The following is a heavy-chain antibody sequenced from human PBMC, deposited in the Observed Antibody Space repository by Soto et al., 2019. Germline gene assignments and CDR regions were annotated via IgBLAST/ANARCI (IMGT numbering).Heavy chain of an antibody. V-gene: IGHV3-30*18. CDR3: AKDRRAHYDSTGFSICSNPVYYSRLDV. Sequence: GGSLRLSCAASGFTFRSYGVHWVRQAPGKGLEWVAVISYDGSTKYYVDSVKGRFTISRDNSKNTLYLRMNGLRAEDTAVYYCAKDRRAHYDSTGFSICSNPVYYSRLDVWRQGATVTVSS. CDR1: GFTFRSYG. J-gene: IGHJ6*02. D-gene: IGHD3-22*01. CDR2: ISYDGSTK.